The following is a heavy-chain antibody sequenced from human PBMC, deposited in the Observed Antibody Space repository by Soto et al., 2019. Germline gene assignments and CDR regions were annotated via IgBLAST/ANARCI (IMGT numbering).Heavy chain of an antibody. CDR3: ARDLRFRGFYGMGV. V-gene: IGHV4-31*03. CDR2: IYYIGSI. CDR1: GGSISSGGYY. J-gene: IGHJ6*02. Sequence: QVQLQESGPGLVKPSQTLSLTCTVSGGSISSGGYYWSWIRQHPGKGLEWIGYIYYIGSIYYNPSLKSRVTISVDTSKNQFSLKRSSVTAADTAVYYCARDLRFRGFYGMGVWGQGTTVTVSS. D-gene: IGHD3-10*01.